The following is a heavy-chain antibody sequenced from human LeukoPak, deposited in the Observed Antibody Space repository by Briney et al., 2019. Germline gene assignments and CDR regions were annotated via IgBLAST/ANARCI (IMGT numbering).Heavy chain of an antibody. J-gene: IGHJ3*02. CDR2: INHSGST. V-gene: IGHV4-34*01. CDR3: SMVFVGGARQLVPNDAFDI. D-gene: IGHD6-13*01. Sequence: SETLSLTCAVYGGSFSGYYWSWIRQPPGKGLEWIGEINHSGSTNYNPSLKSRVTISVDTSKNQFSLKLSSVTAADTAVHYCSMVFVGGARQLVPNDAFDIWGQGTMVTVSS. CDR1: GGSFSGYY.